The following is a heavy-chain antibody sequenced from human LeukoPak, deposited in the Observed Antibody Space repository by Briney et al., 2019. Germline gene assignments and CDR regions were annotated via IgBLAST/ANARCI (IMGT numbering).Heavy chain of an antibody. Sequence: SETLSLTCTVSGGSISSYYWSWIRQPPGKGLEWIGYIYYSGSTNYNPSLKSRVTISVDTSKNQFSLKLSSVTAADTAVYYCARGGVDFWSGYYNYYYYGMDVWGQGTTVTVSS. D-gene: IGHD3-3*01. V-gene: IGHV4-59*01. CDR1: GGSISSYY. J-gene: IGHJ6*02. CDR2: IYYSGST. CDR3: ARGGVDFWSGYYNYYYYGMDV.